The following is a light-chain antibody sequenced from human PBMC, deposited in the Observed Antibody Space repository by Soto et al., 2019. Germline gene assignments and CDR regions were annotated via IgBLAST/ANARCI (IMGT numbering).Light chain of an antibody. CDR1: QSVSSN. V-gene: IGKV3-15*01. CDR2: GAS. CDR3: QQYNIWPQT. Sequence: EIVITPSPATLSVSPGERATLSCRASQSVSSNLAWYQQKPGQAPRLLIYGASTRATGIPARFSGSGSGTEFTLTISSLQSEDFAVYFCQQYNIWPQTFGQGTKGDIK. J-gene: IGKJ1*01.